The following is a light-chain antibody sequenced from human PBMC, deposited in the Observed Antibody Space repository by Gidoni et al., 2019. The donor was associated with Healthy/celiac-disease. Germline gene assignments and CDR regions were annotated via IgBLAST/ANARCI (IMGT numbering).Light chain of an antibody. J-gene: IGLJ2*01. Sequence: QSALTQPASVSGSPGQSITISCTGTSSDVGDYNYVSWYQQHPGKAPKLMIYDVSKRPSGVSNRFSGSKSGNTASLTISGLQAEDEADYYCSSYTSSSTRVFGRGTKLTVL. CDR3: SSYTSSSTRV. V-gene: IGLV2-14*01. CDR2: DVS. CDR1: SSDVGDYNY.